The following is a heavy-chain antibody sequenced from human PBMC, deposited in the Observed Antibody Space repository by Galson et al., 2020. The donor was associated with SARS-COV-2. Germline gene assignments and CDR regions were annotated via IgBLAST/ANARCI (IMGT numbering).Heavy chain of an antibody. J-gene: IGHJ5*02. D-gene: IGHD2-8*02. CDR3: ARGLVGTKNIHSHQNNVEMFDP. CDR2: IWYDGSNK. V-gene: IGHV3-33*01. Sequence: GGSLRLSCAVSGFTFSNYGMHWVHQAPGKGLEWVAVIWYDGSNKYYTDSVKGRFTISRDNSKNTVYLQMNSLRAEDTAMYYCARGLVGTKNIHSHQNNVEMFDPWGQGTLVTVSS. CDR1: GFTFSNYG.